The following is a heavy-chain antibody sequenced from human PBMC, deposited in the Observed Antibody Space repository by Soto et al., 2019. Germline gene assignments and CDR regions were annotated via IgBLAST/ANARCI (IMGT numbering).Heavy chain of an antibody. Sequence: SQTLSLTCAISGDSVSRNSAAWNWIRQSPSRGLEWLGRTYYRSKWYNDYAVSVKGRITINPDTSKNQFSLQLNSVTPEDTAVYYCARGAAVAVDGRYYYYYYGMDVWGQGTTVTVSS. V-gene: IGHV6-1*01. CDR2: TYYRSKWYN. CDR3: ARGAAVAVDGRYYYYYYGMDV. D-gene: IGHD6-19*01. CDR1: GDSVSRNSAA. J-gene: IGHJ6*02.